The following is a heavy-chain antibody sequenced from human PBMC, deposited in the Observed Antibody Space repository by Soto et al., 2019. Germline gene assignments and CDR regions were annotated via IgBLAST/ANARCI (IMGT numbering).Heavy chain of an antibody. Sequence: ASVKVSCKASEYTFTTYDINWLRQATGQGLEWMGWMNPNSGNTGYPRNFQGRVTLTRNTSTGTSYMELSSLRSEDTAVYYCVVATADAFDIWGQGTMVTVS. CDR1: EYTFTTYD. V-gene: IGHV1-8*01. CDR2: MNPNSGNT. J-gene: IGHJ3*02. D-gene: IGHD5-12*01. CDR3: VVATADAFDI.